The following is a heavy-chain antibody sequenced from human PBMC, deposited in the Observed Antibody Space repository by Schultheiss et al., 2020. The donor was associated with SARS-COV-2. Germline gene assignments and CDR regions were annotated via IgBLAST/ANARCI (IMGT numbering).Heavy chain of an antibody. J-gene: IGHJ4*02. D-gene: IGHD4-17*01. Sequence: SQTLSLTCAVYGGSFSGYYWSWIRQPPGKGLEWIGSIYYSGSTNYNPSLKSRVTISVDTSKNQFSLKLSSVTAADTAVYYCARQYGHLDYWGQGTLVTVSS. CDR3: ARQYGHLDY. CDR1: GGSFSGYY. CDR2: IYYSGST. V-gene: IGHV4-34*01.